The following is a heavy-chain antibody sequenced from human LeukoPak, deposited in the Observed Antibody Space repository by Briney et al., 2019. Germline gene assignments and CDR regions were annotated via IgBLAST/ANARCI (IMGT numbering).Heavy chain of an antibody. CDR1: GFTVSSDY. CDR3: ARGFLSITGTKGAIDY. J-gene: IGHJ4*02. V-gene: IGHV3-48*04. CDR2: ISSSSSTI. Sequence: GGSLRLSCSASGFTVSSDYINWVRQAPGKGLEWVSYISSSSSTIYYADSVKGRLTISRDNAKNSLYLQMNSLRAEDTAVYYCARGFLSITGTKGAIDYWGQGTLVTVSS. D-gene: IGHD1-20*01.